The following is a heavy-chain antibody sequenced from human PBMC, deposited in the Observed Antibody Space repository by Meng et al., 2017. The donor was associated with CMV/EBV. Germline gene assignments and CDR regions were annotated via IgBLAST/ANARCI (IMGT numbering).Heavy chain of an antibody. J-gene: IGHJ6*02. D-gene: IGHD2/OR15-2a*01. CDR1: GYTFTSYD. V-gene: IGHV1-8*01. CDR3: ARVSGGAYGMDV. CDR2: MNPNSGNT. Sequence: ASVKASCKASGYTFTSYDINWVRQATGQGLEWMGWMNPNSGNTGYAQKFQGRVTMTRNTSISTAYMELSSLRSEDTAVYYCARVSGGAYGMDVWGQGTTVTVSS.